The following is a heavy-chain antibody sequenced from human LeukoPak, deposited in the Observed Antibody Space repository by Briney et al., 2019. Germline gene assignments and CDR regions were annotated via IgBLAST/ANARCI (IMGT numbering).Heavy chain of an antibody. D-gene: IGHD4-17*01. V-gene: IGHV4-34*01. CDR1: GGSFSGYY. Sequence: SETLSLTCAVYGGSFSGYYWSWIRQPPGKGLEWIGEINHSGSTNYNPSLKSRVTISVDTSKNQFSLKLSSVTAADTAGYYCARVKGTTRWGYYFDYWGQGTLVTVSS. CDR2: INHSGST. CDR3: ARVKGTTRWGYYFDY. J-gene: IGHJ4*02.